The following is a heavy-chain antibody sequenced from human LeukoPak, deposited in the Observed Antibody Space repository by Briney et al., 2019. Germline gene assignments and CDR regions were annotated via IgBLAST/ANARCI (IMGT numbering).Heavy chain of an antibody. CDR3: AKDTDDILTGPETYFDY. D-gene: IGHD3-9*01. J-gene: IGHJ4*02. CDR2: ISWNSGSI. CDR1: GFTFDDYA. Sequence: PGGSLRLSCAASGFTFDDYAMHWVRQAPGKGLEWVSGISWNSGSIGYADSVKGRFTISRDNAKNSLYLQMNSLRAEDTALYYCAKDTDDILTGPETYFDYWGQGTLVTVSS. V-gene: IGHV3-9*01.